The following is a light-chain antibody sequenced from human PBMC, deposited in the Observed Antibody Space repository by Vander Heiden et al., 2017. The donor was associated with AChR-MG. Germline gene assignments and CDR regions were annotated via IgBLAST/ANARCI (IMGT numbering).Light chain of an antibody. CDR2: LEGSGGY. CDR3: ETWNSHTRV. Sequence: QPVLTQSSSASASLGSSVKLTCTLSSGHRSYIIAWHQQRPGEAPRFLMKLEGSGGYNKGGGVPDRFSGSSSGADRYLTISDLQSEDEADYYCETWNSHTRVFGGGTTLTVL. V-gene: IGLV4-60*03. J-gene: IGLJ2*01. CDR1: SGHRSYI.